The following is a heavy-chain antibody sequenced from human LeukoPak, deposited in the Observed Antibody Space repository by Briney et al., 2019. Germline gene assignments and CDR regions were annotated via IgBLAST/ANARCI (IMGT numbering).Heavy chain of an antibody. CDR1: GFTFSSYS. CDR3: TRHDTVIRGWFDP. D-gene: IGHD4-11*01. J-gene: IGHJ5*02. V-gene: IGHV3-48*02. Sequence: GGSLRLSCAASGFTFSSYSMNWVRQAPGKGLEWLSYISSSSNTIYYADSVKGRFTISRDNAKDPLYLQMNSLRDEDTAVYYCTRHDTVIRGWFDPWGQGTRVTVSS. CDR2: ISSSSNTI.